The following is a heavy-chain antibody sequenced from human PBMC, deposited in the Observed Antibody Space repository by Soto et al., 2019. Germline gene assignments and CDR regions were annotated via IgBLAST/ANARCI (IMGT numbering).Heavy chain of an antibody. V-gene: IGHV3-23*01. Sequence: EVQLLQSGGGLVQPGGSLRVSCAASGFTFTDYAMTWIRQAPGKGLEWVSAISSRGTNTYYADSVTGRFTVSRDNSKNTLYLQMDSLRADDTAVYYCAKGAAGRTNDYGDYWGQGTLVTVSS. CDR2: ISSRGTNT. D-gene: IGHD1-1*01. CDR1: GFTFTDYA. J-gene: IGHJ4*02. CDR3: AKGAAGRTNDYGDY.